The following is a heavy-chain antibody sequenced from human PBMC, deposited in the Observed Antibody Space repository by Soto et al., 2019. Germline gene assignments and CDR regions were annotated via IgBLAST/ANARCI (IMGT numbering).Heavy chain of an antibody. CDR3: ARIGTGYYYMDV. CDR1: GFTFSSYW. J-gene: IGHJ6*03. V-gene: IGHV3-74*01. D-gene: IGHD1-1*01. CDR2: INSDGSRT. Sequence: EVQLVESGGGLVQPGGSLRLSCAASGFTFSSYWMHWVRQAPGEGLRWVSRINSDGSRTTYADSVKGGITISRDNAKNTVYLQMNSLSAEDTAVYYCARIGTGYYYMDVWGKGTTVTVSS.